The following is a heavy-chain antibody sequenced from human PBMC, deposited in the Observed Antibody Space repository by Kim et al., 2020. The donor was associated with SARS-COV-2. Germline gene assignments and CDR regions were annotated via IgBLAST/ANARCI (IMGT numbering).Heavy chain of an antibody. D-gene: IGHD3-10*01. CDR3: ARVKVREANFAVIAEYYFDY. CDR1: GGSISSYY. J-gene: IGHJ4*02. CDR2: IYYSGST. Sequence: SETLSLTCTVSGGSISSYYWSWIRQPPGKGLEWIGYIYYSGSTNYNPSLKSRVTISVDTSKNQFSLKLSSVTAADTAVYYCARVKVREANFAVIAEYYFDYWGQGTLVIVSS. V-gene: IGHV4-59*01.